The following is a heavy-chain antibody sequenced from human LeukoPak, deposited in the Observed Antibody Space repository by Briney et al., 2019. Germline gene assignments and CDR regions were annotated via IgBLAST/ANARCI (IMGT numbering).Heavy chain of an antibody. V-gene: IGHV4-59*01. CDR3: ARDLYNWNFGS. D-gene: IGHD1-1*01. J-gene: IGHJ5*01. CDR2: IYHSGTT. CDR1: GDSISSYY. Sequence: WETLSLTCTVSGDSISSYYWTWIRQPPGKGLEWIGYIYHSGTTPYNPSLNSRGTISVDTSKNQFSLKLTSVTPADTAVYYCARDLYNWNFGSWGQGTLVTVSS.